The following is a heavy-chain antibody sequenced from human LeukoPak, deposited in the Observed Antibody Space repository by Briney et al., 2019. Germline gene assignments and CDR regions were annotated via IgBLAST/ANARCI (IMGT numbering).Heavy chain of an antibody. D-gene: IGHD4-17*01. CDR1: GGSISSSSYY. CDR3: ARRGPLTTVTTFFDY. CDR2: IYYSGST. V-gene: IGHV4-39*01. J-gene: IGHJ4*02. Sequence: SETLSLTCTVSGGSISSSSYYWGWIRQPPGKGLEWIGSIYYSGSTYYNPSLKSRVTISVDTSKNQFSLKLSSVTAADTAVYYCARRGPLTTVTTFFDYWGQGTLVTVSS.